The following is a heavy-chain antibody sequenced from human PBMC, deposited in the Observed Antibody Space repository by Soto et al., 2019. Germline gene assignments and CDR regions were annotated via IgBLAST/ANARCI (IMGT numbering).Heavy chain of an antibody. CDR3: ARAVVLWFGELYDAFDI. J-gene: IGHJ3*02. CDR2: MNPNSGNT. Sequence: ASVKVSCKASGYIFTSYDINWVRQATGQGLEWMGWMNPNSGNTGYAQKFQGRVTMTRDTSMTTAYMELRSLRSDDTAVYYCARAVVLWFGELYDAFDIWGRGTMVTVSS. V-gene: IGHV1-8*01. CDR1: GYIFTSYD. D-gene: IGHD3-10*01.